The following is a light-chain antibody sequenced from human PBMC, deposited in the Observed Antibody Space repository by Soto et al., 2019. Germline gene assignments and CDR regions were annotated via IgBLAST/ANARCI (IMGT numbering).Light chain of an antibody. Sequence: QSVLTQPASVSGSPGQSITISCTGTSGDIGSYTYVSWYQQYPGKAPKLLISEVTNRPLGVSNRFSGSKSDNTASLTISGLQADDEADYFCTSYTTSSTWVFGGGTKLTVL. CDR2: EVT. V-gene: IGLV2-14*01. J-gene: IGLJ3*02. CDR1: SGDIGSYTY. CDR3: TSYTTSSTWV.